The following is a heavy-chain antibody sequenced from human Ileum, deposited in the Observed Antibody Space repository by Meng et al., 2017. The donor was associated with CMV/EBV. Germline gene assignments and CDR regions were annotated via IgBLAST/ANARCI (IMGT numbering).Heavy chain of an antibody. D-gene: IGHD1-26*01. V-gene: IGHV3-11*04. Sequence: GESLKISCAASGFTFSDYYMIWIRQAPGKGLEWVSYISSIGSTIYYADSVKGRFTISRDKAKNSLYLQMNSLRAEDTAVYYCAREEVGATSRWGMDVWGQGTTVTVSS. CDR2: ISSIGSTI. CDR1: GFTFSDYY. CDR3: AREEVGATSRWGMDV. J-gene: IGHJ6*02.